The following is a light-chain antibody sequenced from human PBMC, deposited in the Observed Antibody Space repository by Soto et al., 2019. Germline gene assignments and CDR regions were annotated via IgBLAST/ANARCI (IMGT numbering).Light chain of an antibody. V-gene: IGKV3-11*01. J-gene: IGKJ4*01. Sequence: VLTQSPATLFLSPGERATLSCRASQTVSRYLAWYQQKPGQVPRLLIYYASNRATRIPARFSGSGSGTDYTLSISCLEPEDFAVCYCQQRSTWPLFTFGGVTMVEI. CDR3: QQRSTWPLFT. CDR1: QTVSRY. CDR2: YAS.